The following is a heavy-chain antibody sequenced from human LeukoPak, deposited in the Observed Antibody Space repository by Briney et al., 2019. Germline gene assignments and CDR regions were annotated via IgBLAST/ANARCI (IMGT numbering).Heavy chain of an antibody. CDR1: GCTFSSYA. CDR3: ASAGTRTHSSGWYRRETNYYYGMDV. Sequence: GSLKLSCAASGCTFSSYAMSWVRQAPGQGLEWVGSISSIRGNTYYAHNLKGRVTISADKSTNTAYLKLSSLRSEDTAVYYCASAGTRTHSSGWYRRETNYYYGMDVWGQGTTVTVSS. V-gene: IGHV3-30*04. D-gene: IGHD6-13*01. CDR2: ISSIRGNT. J-gene: IGHJ6*02.